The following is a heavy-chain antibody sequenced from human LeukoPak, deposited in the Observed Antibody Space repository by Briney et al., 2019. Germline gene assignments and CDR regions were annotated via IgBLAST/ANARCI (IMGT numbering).Heavy chain of an antibody. Sequence: SETLSLTCSVSGGSIRGYYWSWIRQPPGKGLEWIGYIFYTGSTNSNPSLKSRVTISVDTSKNQFSLKLSSVTAADTAVYYCARGERLGLDYWGQGTLVTVSS. D-gene: IGHD3-9*01. CDR2: IFYTGST. V-gene: IGHV4-59*01. CDR3: ARGERLGLDY. CDR1: GGSIRGYY. J-gene: IGHJ4*02.